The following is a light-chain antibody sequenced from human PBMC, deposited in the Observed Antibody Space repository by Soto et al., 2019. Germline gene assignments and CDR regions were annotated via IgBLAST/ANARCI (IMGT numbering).Light chain of an antibody. J-gene: IGKJ1*01. CDR1: QSVDXG. Sequence: EIVLTQSPATVSVSPGERVTLWVMASQSVDXGLAWYQQKPGQAPRLLIYGASTRATDMPGTFSGRGSGTEFTLTISSLRPEDFAVYYCQQYRSWPRTFGQGTKVDIK. CDR3: QQYRSWPRT. CDR2: GAS. V-gene: IGKV3-15*01.